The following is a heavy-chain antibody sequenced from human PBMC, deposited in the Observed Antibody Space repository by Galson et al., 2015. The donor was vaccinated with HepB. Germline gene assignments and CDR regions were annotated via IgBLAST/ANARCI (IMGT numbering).Heavy chain of an antibody. CDR3: ARDSDGGVFDY. V-gene: IGHV4-59*01. CDR1: GGSISSYY. Sequence: SETLSLTCTVSGGSISSYYWSWIRQPPGKGLEWIGYIYYSGSTNYNPSLKSRVTISVDTSKNQFSLKLSSVTAADTAVYYCARDSDGGVFDYWGQGTLVTVSS. D-gene: IGHD4-23*01. J-gene: IGHJ4*02. CDR2: IYYSGST.